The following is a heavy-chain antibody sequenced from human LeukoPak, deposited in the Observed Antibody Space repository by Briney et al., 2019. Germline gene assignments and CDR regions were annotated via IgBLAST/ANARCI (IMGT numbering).Heavy chain of an antibody. CDR2: MNPNSGNT. D-gene: IGHD3-10*01. J-gene: IGHJ4*02. Sequence: ASVKVSCKASGYNFTSYDINWVRQATGQGLEWMGWMNPNSGNTGYAQKFQGRVIITTNTSISTAYMELSSLISEDTAVYYCARAPNYGSGSYYIDYWGQGTLVTVSS. V-gene: IGHV1-8*03. CDR1: GYNFTSYD. CDR3: ARAPNYGSGSYYIDY.